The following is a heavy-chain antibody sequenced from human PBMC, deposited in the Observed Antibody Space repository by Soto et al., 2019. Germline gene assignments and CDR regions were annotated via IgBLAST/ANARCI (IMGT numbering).Heavy chain of an antibody. D-gene: IGHD6-13*01. CDR3: SRARSSSTWNPSYYYGLDV. V-gene: IGHV1-69*01. CDR1: GGTFGTYA. J-gene: IGHJ6*02. CDR2: IIPIFGAP. Sequence: QVQLVQSGAEVKKPGSSVKVSCKASGGTFGTYAISWVRQAPGQGLEWMGGIIPIFGAPNYAQKFQGTVTITADESTRTAYMELSSLRSEDTAVYYCSRARSSSTWNPSYYYGLDVWGQGTTVTVSS.